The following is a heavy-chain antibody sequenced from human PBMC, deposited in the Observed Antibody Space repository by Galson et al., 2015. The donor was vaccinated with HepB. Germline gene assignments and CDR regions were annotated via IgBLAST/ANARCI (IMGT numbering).Heavy chain of an antibody. V-gene: IGHV3-11*01. CDR3: ARDIDGLYFDRGY. D-gene: IGHD3-9*01. Sequence: SLRLSCAASGFTFNNYYMSWIRQAPGKGLELVSHISSSGRSIYYADSVKGRFTISRDNAKNSLYLQMNSLRVEDTAVYYCARDIDGLYFDRGYWGQGALVTVSS. J-gene: IGHJ4*02. CDR1: GFTFNNYY. CDR2: ISSSGRSI.